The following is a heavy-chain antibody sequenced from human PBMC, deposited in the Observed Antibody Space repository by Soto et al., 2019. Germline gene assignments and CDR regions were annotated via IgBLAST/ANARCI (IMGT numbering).Heavy chain of an antibody. J-gene: IGHJ4*02. Sequence: LEQSGAEVKKPGASVKVSCTASGYTFTSYGITWVRQAPGQGLEWMGWISAHNGNTDYAQKLQGIVIVTRDTSTSTAYMELRSLSSDDTAVYYCARGRYGDYWGQGALVTVSS. V-gene: IGHV1-18*01. CDR2: ISAHNGNT. CDR3: ARGRYGDY. CDR1: GYTFTSYG. D-gene: IGHD1-1*01.